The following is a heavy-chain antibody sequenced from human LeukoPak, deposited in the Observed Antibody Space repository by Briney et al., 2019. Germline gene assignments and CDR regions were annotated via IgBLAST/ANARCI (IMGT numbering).Heavy chain of an antibody. J-gene: IGHJ4*02. CDR1: GFTFSSYS. CDR2: ISSSSSYI. Sequence: GGSLRLSCAASGFTFSSYSMNWVRQAPGKGLEWVSSISSSSSYIYYADLVKGRFTISRDNAKNSLYLQMNSLRAEDTAVYYCARGGNWDFDYWGQGVLVIVSS. CDR3: ARGGNWDFDY. D-gene: IGHD7-27*01. V-gene: IGHV3-21*04.